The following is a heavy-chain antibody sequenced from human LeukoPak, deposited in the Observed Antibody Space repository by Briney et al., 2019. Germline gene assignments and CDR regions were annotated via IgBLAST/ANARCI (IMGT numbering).Heavy chain of an antibody. CDR3: ARERESSSHFDY. CDR1: GGSISSYY. V-gene: IGHV4-59*01. Sequence: ETSETLSLTCTVSGGSISSYYWSWIRQPPGKGLEWIGYIYYSGSTNYNPSLKSRVTISVDTSKNQFSLKLSSVTAADTAVYYCARERESSSHFDYWGQGTLVTVSS. J-gene: IGHJ4*02. CDR2: IYYSGST. D-gene: IGHD6-6*01.